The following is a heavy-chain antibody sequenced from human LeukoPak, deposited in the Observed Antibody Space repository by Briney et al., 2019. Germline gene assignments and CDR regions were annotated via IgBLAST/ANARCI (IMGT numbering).Heavy chain of an antibody. D-gene: IGHD2-15*01. V-gene: IGHV1-69*04. CDR3: AREGYCSGGSCYSGGPFDY. J-gene: IGHJ4*02. Sequence: GASVKVSCKASGGTFSSYAISWVRQAPGQGLEWMGRIIPILGIANYAQKFRGRVTITADKSTSTAYMELSSLRSEDTAVYYCAREGYCSGGSCYSGGPFDYWGQGTLVTVSS. CDR1: GGTFSSYA. CDR2: IIPILGIA.